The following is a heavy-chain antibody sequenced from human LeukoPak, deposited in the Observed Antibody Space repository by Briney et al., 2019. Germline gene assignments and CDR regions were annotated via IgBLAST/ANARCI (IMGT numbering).Heavy chain of an antibody. J-gene: IGHJ4*02. D-gene: IGHD3-10*01. Sequence: GGSLRLSCAASGFTFSNYAMNWVRQAPGEELEWVSAISGSGGSTYYADSVKGRFTISRDNSKNTLYLQMNSLRAEDTAVYYCAKRGMVRGVKWGQGTLVTVSS. CDR3: AKRGMVRGVK. V-gene: IGHV3-23*01. CDR1: GFTFSNYA. CDR2: ISGSGGST.